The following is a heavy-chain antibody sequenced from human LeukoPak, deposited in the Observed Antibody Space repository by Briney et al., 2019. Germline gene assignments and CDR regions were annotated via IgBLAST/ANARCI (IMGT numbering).Heavy chain of an antibody. CDR3: ARLSYDSGTHYTCYEY. CDR1: GFTFANYA. J-gene: IGHJ4*02. Sequence: PGGSLRLSCAASGFTFANYAMNWVRQAPGKGLEWVSSISGSGGSTLYAASVKGRFTISRDNSKTTLYLQMNSLRADDTAVYYCARLSYDSGTHYTCYEYWGQGTLVTVSS. V-gene: IGHV3-23*01. CDR2: ISGSGGST. D-gene: IGHD3-10*01.